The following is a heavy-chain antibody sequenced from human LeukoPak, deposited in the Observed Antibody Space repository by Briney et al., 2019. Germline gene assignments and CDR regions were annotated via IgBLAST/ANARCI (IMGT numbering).Heavy chain of an antibody. Sequence: ASVKVSCKASGYTFTSYYMHWVQQAPGKGLEWMGLVDPEDGETIYAEKFQGRVTITADTSTDTAYMELSSLRSEDTAVYYCATSADCSSTSCLGRHYYYYMDVWGKGTTVTVSS. CDR1: GYTFTSYY. CDR3: ATSADCSSTSCLGRHYYYYMDV. CDR2: VDPEDGET. J-gene: IGHJ6*03. D-gene: IGHD2-2*01. V-gene: IGHV1-69-2*01.